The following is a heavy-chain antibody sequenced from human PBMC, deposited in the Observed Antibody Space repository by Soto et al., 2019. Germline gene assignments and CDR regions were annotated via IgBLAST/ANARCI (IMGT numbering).Heavy chain of an antibody. CDR1: GGSISSSSYY. Sequence: PSETLSLTCTVSGGSISSSSYYWGWIRQPPGKGLEWIGSIYYSGSTYYNPSLKSRVTISVDTSKNQFSLKLSSVTAADTAVYYCARRRDYYDSSGYWVYWGQGTLVTVSS. J-gene: IGHJ4*02. CDR2: IYYSGST. V-gene: IGHV4-39*01. D-gene: IGHD3-22*01. CDR3: ARRRDYYDSSGYWVY.